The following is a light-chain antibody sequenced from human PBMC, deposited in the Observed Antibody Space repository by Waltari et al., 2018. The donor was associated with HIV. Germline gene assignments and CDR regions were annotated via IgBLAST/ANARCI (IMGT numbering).Light chain of an antibody. CDR2: DVN. V-gene: IGLV2-14*02. Sequence: QSALTQPASVSGSPGQSITISCTGTSSDVGNYNYVSWFQHHPDTAPKLIIFDVNTRPSGISSRFSGSKSGKTASLIISGLQPEDEADYFCTSYTSGATWVFGGGTRVTVL. J-gene: IGLJ3*02. CDR1: SSDVGNYNY. CDR3: TSYTSGATWV.